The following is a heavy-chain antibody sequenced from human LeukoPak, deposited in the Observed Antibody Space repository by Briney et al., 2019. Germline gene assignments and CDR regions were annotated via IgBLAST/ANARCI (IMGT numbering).Heavy chain of an antibody. J-gene: IGHJ3*02. CDR3: AKDLYDYVRGSYRRDAFDI. CDR2: ISYDGSNK. CDR1: GFTFSSYG. Sequence: QPGGSLRLSCAASGFTFSSYGMHWVRQAPGKGLEWVAVISYDGSNKYYADSVKGRFTISRDNSKNTLYLQMNSLRAEDTAVYYCAKDLYDYVRGSYRRDAFDIWGQGTMVTVSS. V-gene: IGHV3-30*18. D-gene: IGHD3-16*02.